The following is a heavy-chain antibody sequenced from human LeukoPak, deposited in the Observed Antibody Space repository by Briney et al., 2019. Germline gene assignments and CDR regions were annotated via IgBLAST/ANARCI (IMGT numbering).Heavy chain of an antibody. CDR3: AHIVVVPAAQAAAQSYFDY. CDR2: IYHSGST. CDR1: GYSISSGYY. Sequence: ASETLSLTCTVSGYSISSGYYWGWIRQPPGKGLEWIGSIYHSGSTYYNPSLKSRVTISVDTSKNQFSLKLSSVTAADTAVYYCAHIVVVPAAQAAAQSYFDYWGQGTLVTVSS. D-gene: IGHD2-2*01. J-gene: IGHJ4*02. V-gene: IGHV4-38-2*02.